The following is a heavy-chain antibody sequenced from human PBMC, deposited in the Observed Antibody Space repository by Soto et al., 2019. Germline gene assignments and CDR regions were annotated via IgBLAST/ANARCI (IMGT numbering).Heavy chain of an antibody. CDR1: GFTFSMFS. J-gene: IGHJ5*02. Sequence: PGGSLRLSCSASGFTFSMFSMHWVRQAPGKGLEYVSGISSNGDSTYYADSVKGRFTISRDNSRNTLYLQMNSLRVEDTAVYYCARAPVEDIVVLPAARGWFDPWRQGTLVTVSS. CDR2: ISSNGDST. V-gene: IGHV3-64*04. D-gene: IGHD2-2*01. CDR3: ARAPVEDIVVLPAARGWFDP.